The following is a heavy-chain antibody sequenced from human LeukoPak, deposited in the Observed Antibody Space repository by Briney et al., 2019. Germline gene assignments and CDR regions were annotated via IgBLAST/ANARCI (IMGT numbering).Heavy chain of an antibody. J-gene: IGHJ3*02. CDR1: GGTFSSYA. Sequence: ASVKVSCKASGGTFSSYAISWVRQAPGQGLEWMGRIIPIFGTANYAQKFQGRVTMTRDMSTSTVYMELSSLRSEDTAVYYCARAGGGDTDAFDIWGQGTMVTVSS. CDR2: IIPIFGTA. D-gene: IGHD2-21*02. CDR3: ARAGGGDTDAFDI. V-gene: IGHV1-69*05.